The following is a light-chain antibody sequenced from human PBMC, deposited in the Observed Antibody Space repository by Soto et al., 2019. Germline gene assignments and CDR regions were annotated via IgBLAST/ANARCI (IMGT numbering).Light chain of an antibody. CDR3: AVCDDSLAGRV. J-gene: IGLJ2*01. V-gene: IGLV1-44*01. Sequence: QSVLTQPPSASGTPGQRVTISCSGSSSNIGTNDVTWYQHLPGTAPKLLIYGQNQRPAGVPDRFSGSKSGTSASLAISGLQSEDEADYYCAVCDDSLAGRVFGGGTKLTVL. CDR2: GQN. CDR1: SSNIGTND.